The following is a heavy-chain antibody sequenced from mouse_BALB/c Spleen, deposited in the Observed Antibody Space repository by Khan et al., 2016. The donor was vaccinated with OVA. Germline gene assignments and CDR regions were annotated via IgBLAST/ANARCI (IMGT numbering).Heavy chain of an antibody. Sequence: QVQLKESGPELVRPGVSVKISCKGSGYTFTDYAIHWVKQSHAKSLEWVGLISTYSGNTNYNQKFKGKATMTVDKSSSTAYMELARLTSEDSAIYYCARPAYDGYYDYGGQGTTLTVSS. CDR2: ISTYSGNT. CDR3: ARPAYDGYYDY. D-gene: IGHD2-3*01. J-gene: IGHJ2*01. V-gene: IGHV1S137*01. CDR1: GYTFTDYA.